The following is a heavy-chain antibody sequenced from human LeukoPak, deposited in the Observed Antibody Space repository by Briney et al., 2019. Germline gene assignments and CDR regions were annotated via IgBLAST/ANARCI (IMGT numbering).Heavy chain of an antibody. V-gene: IGHV4-59*08. Sequence: PSETLSLTCTVSGGSMNSYYWSWIRQPPGKGLEWIGYIYYSGSTNYNPSLKSRVTISVDTSKNQFSLKMNSVTAADTAVYYCARHQFRLLVNDDAFDMWGQGTMVTVSS. J-gene: IGHJ3*02. CDR2: IYYSGST. D-gene: IGHD4-23*01. CDR1: GGSMNSYY. CDR3: ARHQFRLLVNDDAFDM.